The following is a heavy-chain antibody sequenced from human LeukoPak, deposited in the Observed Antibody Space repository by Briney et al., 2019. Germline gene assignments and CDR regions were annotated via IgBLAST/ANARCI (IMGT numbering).Heavy chain of an antibody. Sequence: PGRSLRLSCAASGFTFSSYGMHWVRQAPGKGLEWVAVISYDGSNKYYADSVKGRFTISRDNSKNTPYLQMNSLRAEDTAVYYCAKVGIPAATRSWFDPWGQGTLVTVSS. CDR1: GFTFSSYG. J-gene: IGHJ5*02. V-gene: IGHV3-30*18. D-gene: IGHD2-2*01. CDR3: AKVGIPAATRSWFDP. CDR2: ISYDGSNK.